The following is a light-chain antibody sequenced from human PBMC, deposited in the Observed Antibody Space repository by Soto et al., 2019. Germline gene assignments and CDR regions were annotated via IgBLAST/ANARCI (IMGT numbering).Light chain of an antibody. J-gene: IGKJ4*01. CDR2: SAS. CDR3: QQSYSSPLT. Sequence: DVQMTQSPSSLSASVGDTVTITCRASQSINNYLNWYEQKPGEAPKLLMYSASTLQSGVPSRFSGSGTGTDFTLTITSLQPEDFAVYYYQQSYSSPLTFGGGTKVEI. CDR1: QSINNY. V-gene: IGKV1-39*01.